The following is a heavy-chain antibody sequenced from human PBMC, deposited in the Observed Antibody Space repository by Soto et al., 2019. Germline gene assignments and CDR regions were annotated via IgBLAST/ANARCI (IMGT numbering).Heavy chain of an antibody. CDR2: IWSDGNNR. J-gene: IGHJ4*02. D-gene: IGHD1-1*01. CDR3: VRGDNWNDEASDY. Sequence: QVQLVESGGGVVQPGRSLRLSCAASGFMFSNHGMHWVRQAPGKGLEWVAGIWSDGNNRYYADSVQGRVTISRDNSKNTVYLQMNRLRAEDTAVYYCVRGDNWNDEASDYWGQGTLVTVSS. V-gene: IGHV3-33*01. CDR1: GFMFSNHG.